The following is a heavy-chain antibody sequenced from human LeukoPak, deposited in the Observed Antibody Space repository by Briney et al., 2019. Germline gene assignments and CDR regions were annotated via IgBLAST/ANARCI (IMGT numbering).Heavy chain of an antibody. CDR3: ARDPREVTIAFGI. V-gene: IGHV1-2*02. CDR1: GYTFTGYY. CDR2: INPNSGGT. Sequence: GASVKVSCKASGYTFTGYYMHWVRQAPGQGLEWMGWINPNSGGTNYAQKFQGRVTMTRDTSISTAYMELSRLRSDDTAVYYCARDPREVTIAFGIWGQGTMVTVSS. D-gene: IGHD2-21*02. J-gene: IGHJ3*02.